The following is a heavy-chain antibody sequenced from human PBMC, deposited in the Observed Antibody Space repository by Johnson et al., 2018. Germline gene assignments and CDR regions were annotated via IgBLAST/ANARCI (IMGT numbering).Heavy chain of an antibody. J-gene: IGHJ6*03. Sequence: VQLGEAGGGVVQPGTSLRLSCEASGFTFSSFGMHWVRQAPGKGLDWVAVMSDDGRDIYYADSVKGRFTISRDNSKNTLFLQMNSLRAEDTAVYYCAKFYSSIWYNWGHYYVDVWGKGTTVIVSS. V-gene: IGHV3-30*18. CDR1: GFTFSSFG. D-gene: IGHD6-13*01. CDR3: AKFYSSIWYNWGHYYVDV. CDR2: MSDDGRDI.